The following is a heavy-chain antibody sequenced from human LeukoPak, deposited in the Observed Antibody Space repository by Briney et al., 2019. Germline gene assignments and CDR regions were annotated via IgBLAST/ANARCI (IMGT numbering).Heavy chain of an antibody. V-gene: IGHV4-39*01. CDR3: ARRGLGELDY. CDR1: VGSISSSTYY. Sequence: SETLSLTCTVSVGSISSSTYYWDWIRQPPGKGLQWIGSIYYGGSTYYNPSLKSRVHMSVDTSKNQFSLKLNSVTAADTAVYYCARRGLGELDYWGQGTLVTVSS. CDR2: IYYGGST. D-gene: IGHD3-10*01. J-gene: IGHJ4*02.